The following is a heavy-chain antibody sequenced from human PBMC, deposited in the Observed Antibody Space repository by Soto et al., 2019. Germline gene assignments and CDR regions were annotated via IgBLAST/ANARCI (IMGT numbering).Heavy chain of an antibody. D-gene: IGHD1-26*01. Sequence: QVQLVQSGAEVKKPGASVKVSCKASGYTFTNYAIHWVRQAPGQRLEWMGWINVGNGNTKYSQKFQGRVTITRDTSASTTYMDLSSLRSEDTAVYYCARGPKSGTYFLSYFDYWGQGTLVTVSS. J-gene: IGHJ4*02. V-gene: IGHV1-3*01. CDR1: GYTFTNYA. CDR3: ARGPKSGTYFLSYFDY. CDR2: INVGNGNT.